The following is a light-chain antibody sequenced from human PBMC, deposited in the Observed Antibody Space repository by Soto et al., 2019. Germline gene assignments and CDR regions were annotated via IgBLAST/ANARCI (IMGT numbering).Light chain of an antibody. CDR2: AAS. CDR3: QQSYNTPRT. CDR1: QSISRY. V-gene: IGKV1-39*01. Sequence: DIQRTQSPSSLSASVGDRVTIICRASQSISRYLNWYQKKPGKAPSLLIYAASTLQSGVPSRVSGGGSGTEYILTITDLQPADFATYCSQQSYNTPRTFGQGTKLEIK. J-gene: IGKJ2*01.